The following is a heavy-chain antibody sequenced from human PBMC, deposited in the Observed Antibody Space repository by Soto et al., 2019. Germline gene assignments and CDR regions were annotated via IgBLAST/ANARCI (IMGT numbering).Heavy chain of an antibody. J-gene: IGHJ4*02. V-gene: IGHV1-24*01. D-gene: IGHD3-22*01. CDR2: FDPEDGET. CDR1: GYTLTELS. CDR3: AAFLQTYYYDSSGYPFDY. Sequence: ASVKVSCKVSGYTLTELSMHWVRQAPGKGLEWMGGFDPEDGETIYAQKFQGRVTMTEDTSTDTAYMELSSLRSEDTAVYYCAAFLQTYYYDSSGYPFDYWGQGTLVTVSS.